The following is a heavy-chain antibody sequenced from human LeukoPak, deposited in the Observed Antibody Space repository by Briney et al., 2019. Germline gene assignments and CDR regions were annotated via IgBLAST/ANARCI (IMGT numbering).Heavy chain of an antibody. CDR3: AARHSSELKY. J-gene: IGHJ4*02. D-gene: IGHD6-25*01. V-gene: IGHV4-34*01. CDR2: INHSGST. Sequence: SETLSLTCAVYGGSFSGYYWSWIRQPPGKGLEWIGEINHSGSTNYNPSLKSRVTISVDTSKNQFSLKLSSVTAADTAVYYCAARHSSELKYWGQGTLVTVSS. CDR1: GGSFSGYY.